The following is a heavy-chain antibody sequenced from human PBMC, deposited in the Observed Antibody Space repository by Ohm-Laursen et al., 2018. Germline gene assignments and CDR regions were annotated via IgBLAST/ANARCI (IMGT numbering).Heavy chain of an antibody. CDR3: ARDGSDMGDY. V-gene: IGHV3-7*01. CDR1: RFTFSSYW. CDR2: IKQDGSEK. J-gene: IGHJ4*02. Sequence: SLRLSCTASRFTFSSYWMSWVRQAPGKGLEWVANIKQDGSEKYYVDSVKGQFTISRDNAKNSLYLQMNSLRVEDTAVYYCARDGSDMGDYWGQGTLVTVSS. D-gene: IGHD5-12*01.